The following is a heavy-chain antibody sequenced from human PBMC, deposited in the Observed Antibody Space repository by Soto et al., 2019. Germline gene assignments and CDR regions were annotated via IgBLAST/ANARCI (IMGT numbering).Heavy chain of an antibody. J-gene: IGHJ4*02. CDR1: GFTFSSYE. V-gene: IGHV3-48*03. D-gene: IGHD5-12*01. Sequence: GGSLRPSCAPSGFTFSSYEMNSVFLAPWKGLEWVSYISSSGSTIYYADSVKGRFTISRDNSKNKLYLQLSSLRPEDTAIYYCMTVDKTMTEGRYFGYWGQGTLVTDSS. CDR3: MTVDKTMTEGRYFGY. CDR2: ISSSGSTI.